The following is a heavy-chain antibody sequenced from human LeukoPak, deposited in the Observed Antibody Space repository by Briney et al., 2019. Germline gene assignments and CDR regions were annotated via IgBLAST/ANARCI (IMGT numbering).Heavy chain of an antibody. D-gene: IGHD3-22*01. CDR3: ARAHYYDSSGLDF. CDR2: ISSSGSTI. V-gene: IGHV3-48*03. CDR1: GFTFSSYE. J-gene: IGHJ4*02. Sequence: GGSLRLSCAASGFTFSSYEMNWVRQAPGRGLEWVSYISSSGSTIYYADSLKGRFTISRDNAKNSLYLQMNSLRAEDTAVYYCARAHYYDSSGLDFWGQGTLVTVSS.